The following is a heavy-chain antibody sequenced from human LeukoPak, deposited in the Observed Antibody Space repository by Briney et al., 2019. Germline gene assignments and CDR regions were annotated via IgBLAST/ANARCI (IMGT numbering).Heavy chain of an antibody. CDR2: INHSGST. CDR1: GGSFSGYY. J-gene: IGHJ4*02. V-gene: IGHV4-34*01. CDR3: ARGVARSSKFHFSYYFDY. D-gene: IGHD6-6*01. Sequence: SETLSLTCAVYGGSFSGYYWSWIRQPPGKGLEWSGEINHSGSTNYNPSLKSRVTISVDTSKNQFSLKLSSVTAADTAVYYCARGVARSSKFHFSYYFDYWGQGTLVTVSS.